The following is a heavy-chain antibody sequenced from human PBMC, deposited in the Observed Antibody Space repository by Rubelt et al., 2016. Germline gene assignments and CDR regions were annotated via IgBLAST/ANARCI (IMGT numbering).Heavy chain of an antibody. CDR2: IDWGDDK. J-gene: IGHJ2*01. V-gene: IGHV2-70*01. D-gene: IGHD1-1*01. CDR1: GGSISSSSYY. CDR3: ARIPNWRYWYFDL. Sequence: ASGPGLVKPSETLSLTCTVSGGSISSSSYYWGWIRQPPGKGLEGLALIDWGDDKYYSTSLKTRLTISKDTSKNQVVLKMTNMDPVDTATYYCARIPNWRYWYFDLWGRGTLVTVSS.